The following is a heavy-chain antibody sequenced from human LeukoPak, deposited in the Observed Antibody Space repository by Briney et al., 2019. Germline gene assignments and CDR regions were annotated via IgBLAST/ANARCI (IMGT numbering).Heavy chain of an antibody. V-gene: IGHV5-51*01. D-gene: IGHD2-2*01. CDR2: IYHGDSDT. J-gene: IGHJ5*02. Sequence: GESLKISCKGSGYSFTSYWIGWVRQMPGKGLEWMGIIYHGDSDTRYSPSFQGQVTISADKSISTAYLQWSSLKASDTAMYYCARLAGTLTIGYCSSTSCSNWFDPWGQGTLVTVSS. CDR3: ARLAGTLTIGYCSSTSCSNWFDP. CDR1: GYSFTSYW.